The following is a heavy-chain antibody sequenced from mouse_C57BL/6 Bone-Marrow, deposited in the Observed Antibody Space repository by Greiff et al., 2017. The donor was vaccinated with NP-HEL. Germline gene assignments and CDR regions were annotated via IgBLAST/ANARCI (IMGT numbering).Heavy chain of an antibody. CDR2: IYPRSGNT. J-gene: IGHJ1*03. D-gene: IGHD1-1*01. Sequence: VQLQQSGAELARPGASVKLSCKASGYTFTSYGISWVKQRTGQGLEWIGEIYPRSGNTYYNEKFKGKATPTADKSSSTAYMELRSLTSEDSAVYFCARRGTVVAHWYFDVWGTGTTVTVSS. CDR3: ARRGTVVAHWYFDV. CDR1: GYTFTSYG. V-gene: IGHV1-81*01.